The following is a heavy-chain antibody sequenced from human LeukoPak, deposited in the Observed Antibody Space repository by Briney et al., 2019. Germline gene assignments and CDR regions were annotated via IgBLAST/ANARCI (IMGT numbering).Heavy chain of an antibody. CDR1: GGAFSSYA. CDR3: ARAREGGPLVLDY. J-gene: IGHJ4*02. CDR2: IIPILGIA. D-gene: IGHD1-26*01. V-gene: IGHV1-69*04. Sequence: SVKVSCKASGGAFSSYAISWVRQAPGQGLEWMGRIIPILGIANYAQKFQGRVTITADKSTSTAYMELSSLRSEDPAVYYCARAREGGPLVLDYWGQGTLVTVSS.